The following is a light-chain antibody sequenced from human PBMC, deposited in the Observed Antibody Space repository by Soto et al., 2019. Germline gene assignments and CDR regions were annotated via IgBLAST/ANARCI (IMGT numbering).Light chain of an antibody. CDR1: SSNIGSNT. V-gene: IGLV1-44*01. J-gene: IGLJ2*01. CDR3: AAWDDSLNGVV. CDR2: SNN. Sequence: QSVLTQPPSASGTPGQRVTISCSGSSSNIGSNTVNWYQQLPGTAPKLLIYSNNQRPSGVPDRFSGAKSGTSASLAISGLASEDDADDYCAAWDDSLNGVVFGGGTKLTVL.